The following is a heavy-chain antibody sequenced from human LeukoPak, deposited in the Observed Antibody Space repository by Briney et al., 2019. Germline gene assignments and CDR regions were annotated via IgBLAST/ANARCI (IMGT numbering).Heavy chain of an antibody. CDR1: GFTVSSKH. CDR2: IYSGGTT. J-gene: IGHJ6*03. V-gene: IGHV3-53*05. D-gene: IGHD1-26*01. Sequence: PGGSLRLSCAASGFTVSSKHMTWVRQAPGKGLEWVSVIYSGGTTYYADSVKGRFTISRDNSKNTLYLQMNSLRAEDTAVYYCAKGRIVGAPLDFYYYMDVWGKGTTVTVSS. CDR3: AKGRIVGAPLDFYYYMDV.